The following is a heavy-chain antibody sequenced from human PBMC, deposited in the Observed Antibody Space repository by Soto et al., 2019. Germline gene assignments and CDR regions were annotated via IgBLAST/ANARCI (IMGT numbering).Heavy chain of an antibody. CDR3: AKDLLVLGGSSGWYGNAFDI. CDR1: GFTFSNAW. J-gene: IGHJ3*02. V-gene: IGHV3-15*07. D-gene: IGHD6-19*01. CDR2: IKSKTDGGTT. Sequence: GGSLRLSCAASGFTFSNAWINWVRQAPGKGLEWVGRIKSKTDGGTTDYAEPVKGRFAISRDDSNNMVYLQMNSLKIEDTAVYYCAKDLLVLGGSSGWYGNAFDIWGQGTMVTVSS.